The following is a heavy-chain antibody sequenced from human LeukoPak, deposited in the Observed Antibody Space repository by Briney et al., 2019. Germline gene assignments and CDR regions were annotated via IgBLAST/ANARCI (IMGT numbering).Heavy chain of an antibody. CDR3: ARGGTFVYGSGSRFDY. CDR2: ISGSGGST. D-gene: IGHD3-10*01. J-gene: IGHJ4*02. V-gene: IGHV3-23*01. CDR1: GFTFSSYA. Sequence: GGSLRLSCAASGFTFSSYAMSWVRQAPGKGLEWVSAISGSGGSTYYADSVKGRFTISRDNSKNTLYLQMNSLRAEDTAVYYCARGGTFVYGSGSRFDYWGQGTLVTVSS.